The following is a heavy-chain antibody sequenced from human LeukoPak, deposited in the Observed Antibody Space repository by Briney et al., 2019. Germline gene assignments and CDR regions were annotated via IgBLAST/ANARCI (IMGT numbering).Heavy chain of an antibody. D-gene: IGHD6-19*01. J-gene: IGHJ4*02. CDR2: ISSSSYTI. CDR1: GFTFSIYN. Sequence: GGSLRLSCAASGFTFSIYNMNWVSQAPGKGLEWVSYISSSSYTIYYADSVKGRFTISRDNAKNSLYLQMNSLRAEDTAVYYCARGLVQTSSGWYFDYWGQGTLVTVSS. CDR3: ARGLVQTSSGWYFDY. V-gene: IGHV3-48*01.